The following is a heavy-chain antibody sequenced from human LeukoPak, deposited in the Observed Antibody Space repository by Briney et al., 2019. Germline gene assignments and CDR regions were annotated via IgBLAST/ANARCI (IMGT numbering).Heavy chain of an antibody. J-gene: IGHJ5*02. CDR1: GFTFDDYA. CDR2: ISWNSGSI. V-gene: IGHV3-9*01. CDR3: ARVRFLEWLPNWFDP. Sequence: PGRSLRLSCAASGFTFDDYAMHWVRQAPGKGLEWVSGISWNSGSIGYADSVKGRFTISRDNAKNSLYLQMNSLRAEDTALYYCARVRFLEWLPNWFDPWGQGTLVTVSS. D-gene: IGHD3-3*01.